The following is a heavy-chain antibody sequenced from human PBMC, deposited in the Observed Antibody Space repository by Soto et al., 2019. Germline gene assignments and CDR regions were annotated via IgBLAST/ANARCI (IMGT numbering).Heavy chain of an antibody. CDR2: IYYSGST. J-gene: IGHJ4*02. D-gene: IGHD3-10*01. CDR3: VRYFPTNILWFDY. Sequence: PSETLSLTCTVSGGSISSSSYYWGWIRQPPGKGLEWIGSIYYSGSTYYNPSLKSRATIYVDTSKNQFSLKLSPVTASDTAVYYCVRYFPTNILWFDYWGQGTLVTVSS. V-gene: IGHV4-39*01. CDR1: GGSISSSSYY.